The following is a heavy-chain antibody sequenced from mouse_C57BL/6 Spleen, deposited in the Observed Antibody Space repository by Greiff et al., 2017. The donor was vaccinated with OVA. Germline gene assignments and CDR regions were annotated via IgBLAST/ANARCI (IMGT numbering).Heavy chain of an antibody. CDR2: IYPGDGDT. CDR3: ARPLTTVVAPYAMDY. J-gene: IGHJ4*01. CDR1: GYAFSSSW. D-gene: IGHD1-1*01. Sequence: VKVVESGPELVKPGASVKISCKASGYAFSSSWMNWVKQRPGKGLEWIGRIYPGDGDTNYNGKFKGKATLTADKSSSTAYMQLSSLTSVDSAVYFCARPLTTVVAPYAMDYWGQGTSVTVSS. V-gene: IGHV1-82*01.